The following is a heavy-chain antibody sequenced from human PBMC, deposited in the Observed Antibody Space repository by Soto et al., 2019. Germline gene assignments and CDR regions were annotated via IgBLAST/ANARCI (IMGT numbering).Heavy chain of an antibody. CDR3: AGGYSSSWYRSTLFDP. Sequence: QVQLQESGPGLVKPSQTLSLTCTVSGGSISSGGYYWSWIRQHPGKGLEWIGYIYYSGSTYYNPSLKSRVTISVDTSKNQFSLKLSSVTAADTAVYYCAGGYSSSWYRSTLFDPWGQGTLVTVSS. V-gene: IGHV4-31*03. CDR1: GGSISSGGYY. D-gene: IGHD6-13*01. J-gene: IGHJ5*02. CDR2: IYYSGST.